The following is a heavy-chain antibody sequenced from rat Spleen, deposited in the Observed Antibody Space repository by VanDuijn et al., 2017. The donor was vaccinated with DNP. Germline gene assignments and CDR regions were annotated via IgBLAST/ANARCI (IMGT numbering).Heavy chain of an antibody. CDR3: VREAEGVDH. J-gene: IGHJ2*01. D-gene: IGHD1-11*01. CDR1: GFNFNDYW. V-gene: IGHV4-2*01. CDR2: INQDSSTI. Sequence: EVKLVESGGGLVQPGRSLKLSCAASGFNFNDYWMGWVRQAPGKGLEWIGEINQDSSTIKFTASLQDKFTISRDNAQNTLYLQMNKLGSEDTAIYYCVREAEGVDHWGQGVMVTVSS.